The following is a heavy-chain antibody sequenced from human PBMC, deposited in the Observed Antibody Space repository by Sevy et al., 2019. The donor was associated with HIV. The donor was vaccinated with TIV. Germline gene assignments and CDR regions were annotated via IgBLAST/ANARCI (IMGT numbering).Heavy chain of an antibody. CDR1: GGSISSYY. D-gene: IGHD3-10*01. Sequence: SETLSLTCTVSGGSISSYYWSWIRRPAGKGLEWIGRVYTSGSTNYNPSLKSRVTMSVDTSKNQFSLKLSSVTAADTAVSYCARESYGSGVDYWGQGTLVTVSS. V-gene: IGHV4-4*07. CDR2: VYTSGST. J-gene: IGHJ4*02. CDR3: ARESYGSGVDY.